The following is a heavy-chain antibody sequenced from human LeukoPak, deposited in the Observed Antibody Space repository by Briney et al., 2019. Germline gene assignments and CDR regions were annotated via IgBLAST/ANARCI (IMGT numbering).Heavy chain of an antibody. V-gene: IGHV3-23*01. CDR2: ISGNGGST. Sequence: GGSLRLSCAASGVTFSSYAMSWVRQAPGKGLEWVAVISGNGGSTYYADSVKGRFTISRDTSKNTLYLQMNSLRADDTAVYYCAKEAGSSNWYIDYWGQGTLVTVSS. CDR1: GVTFSSYA. D-gene: IGHD6-19*01. CDR3: AKEAGSSNWYIDY. J-gene: IGHJ4*02.